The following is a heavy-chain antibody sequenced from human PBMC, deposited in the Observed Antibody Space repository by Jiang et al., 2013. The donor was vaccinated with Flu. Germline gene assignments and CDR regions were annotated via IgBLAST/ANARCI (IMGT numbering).Heavy chain of an antibody. V-gene: IGHV1-69*01. J-gene: IGHJ6*01. Sequence: SGAEVKKPGSSVKVSCKASGGTFSSYAISWVRQAPGQGLEWMGGIIPIFGTANYAQKFQGRVTITADESTSTAYMELSSLRSEDTAVYYCARRADSGSYHPTVGGMDVWGPRDHGHRLL. D-gene: IGHD1-26*01. CDR1: GGTFSSYA. CDR2: IIPIFGTA. CDR3: ARRADSGSYHPTVGGMDV.